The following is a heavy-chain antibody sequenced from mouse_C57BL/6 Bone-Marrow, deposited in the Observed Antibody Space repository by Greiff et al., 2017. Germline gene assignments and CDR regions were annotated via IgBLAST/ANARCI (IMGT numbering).Heavy chain of an antibody. D-gene: IGHD1-1*01. CDR1: GFTFSDYY. CDR3: ARPPFITTDAMDY. V-gene: IGHV5-12*01. CDR2: ISNGGGST. J-gene: IGHJ4*01. Sequence: EVNVVESGGGLVQPGGSLKLSCAASGFTFSDYYMYWVRQTPEKRLEWVAYISNGGGSTYYPDTVKGRFTISRDNAKNTLYLQMSRLKSEDTAMYYCARPPFITTDAMDYWGQGTSVTVSS.